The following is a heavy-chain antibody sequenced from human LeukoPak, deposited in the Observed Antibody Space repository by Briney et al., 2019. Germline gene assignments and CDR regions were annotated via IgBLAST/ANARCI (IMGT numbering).Heavy chain of an antibody. CDR2: IIPIFGTA. V-gene: IGHV1-69*05. Sequence: ASVKVSCKASGGTFSSYAISWVRQAPGQGLEWMGRIIPIFGTANYAQKFQGRVTITTDESTSTAYMELSSLRSEDTAVYYCAIVMGDYVSYYFDYWGQGTLATVSS. J-gene: IGHJ4*02. CDR1: GGTFSSYA. CDR3: AIVMGDYVSYYFDY. D-gene: IGHD4-17*01.